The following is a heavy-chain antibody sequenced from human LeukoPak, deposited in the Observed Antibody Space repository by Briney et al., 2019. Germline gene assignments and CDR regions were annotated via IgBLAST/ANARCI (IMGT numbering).Heavy chain of an antibody. V-gene: IGHV1-2*02. Sequence: ASVTVSCKASGYTFIDYYMHWVRQAPGQGLEWMGWINPNSGGTNYAQKFQGRVTMTRERSISTAYMELSRLRSDDTAVYYCAKDHTIRSFDSWGQGTLVTVSS. J-gene: IGHJ4*02. CDR1: GYTFIDYY. CDR2: INPNSGGT. CDR3: AKDHTIRSFDS. D-gene: IGHD1-14*01.